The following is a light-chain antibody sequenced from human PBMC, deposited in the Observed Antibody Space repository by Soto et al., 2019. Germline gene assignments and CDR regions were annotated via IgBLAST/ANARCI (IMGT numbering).Light chain of an antibody. V-gene: IGLV2-23*01. Sequence: QSALTQPASVAGSPGQSITISCTGTSSDVGSYNLVSWYQQHPGKAPKLMIYKGSKRPSGVSNRFSGSKSGNTASLTISGLQAEDEADYYCCSYAGSSTWVFGGGTKL. CDR3: CSYAGSSTWV. CDR2: KGS. CDR1: SSDVGSYNL. J-gene: IGLJ3*02.